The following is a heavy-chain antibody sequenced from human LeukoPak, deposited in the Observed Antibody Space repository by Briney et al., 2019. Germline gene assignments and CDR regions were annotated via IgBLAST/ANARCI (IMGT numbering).Heavy chain of an antibody. Sequence: GRSLRLSCAASGFTFDDYAMHWVRQAPGKGLEWVSGISWNSGSIVYADSVKGRFTISRDNAKNSLYLQMNSLRAEDTALYYCAKEYGGGYQSNTPFDYWGQGTLVTVSS. D-gene: IGHD5-12*01. CDR1: GFTFDDYA. V-gene: IGHV3-9*01. CDR3: AKEYGGGYQSNTPFDY. J-gene: IGHJ4*02. CDR2: ISWNSGSI.